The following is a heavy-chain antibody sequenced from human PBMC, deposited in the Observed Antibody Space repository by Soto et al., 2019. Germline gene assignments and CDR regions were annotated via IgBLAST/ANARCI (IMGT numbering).Heavy chain of an antibody. Sequence: QVQLVQSGAEVKKPGSSVKVSCKASGGTFSSYAISWVRQAPGQGLEWMGGIIPIFGTANYAQKFQGRVTIAADESTSTAYIALSSLRSEDTAVYYCAADPGIAAAGRPTDWYFDLWGRGTLVTVSS. CDR1: GGTFSSYA. V-gene: IGHV1-69*12. CDR3: AADPGIAAAGRPTDWYFDL. J-gene: IGHJ2*01. D-gene: IGHD6-13*01. CDR2: IIPIFGTA.